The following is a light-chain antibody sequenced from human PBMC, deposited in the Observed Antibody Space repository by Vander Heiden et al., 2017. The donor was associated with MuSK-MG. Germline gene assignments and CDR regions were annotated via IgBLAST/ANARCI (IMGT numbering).Light chain of an antibody. J-gene: IGLJ3*02. CDR1: SSDVGNYNL. CDR2: DVS. Sequence: QSALTQPVSVSGSPGQSITISCTGTSSDVGNYNLVSWYQQHPGKAPQLLIYDVSKRTAGASNRFSGSKSGKTAALTISGLQAEDEAYYYCCSYSANTWVFGGGTKLTVL. V-gene: IGLV2-23*02. CDR3: CSYSANTWV.